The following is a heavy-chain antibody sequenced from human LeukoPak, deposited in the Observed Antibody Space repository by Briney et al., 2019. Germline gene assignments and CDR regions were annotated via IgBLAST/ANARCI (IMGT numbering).Heavy chain of an antibody. Sequence: PGGSLRLSCVASGFPFSSYWMTWVRQAPGKGLEWVAVISYDGSNKYYADSVKGRFTISRDNSKNTLYLQMNSLRAEDTAVYYCARDWGEGSGWGFFDYWGQGTLVTVSS. J-gene: IGHJ4*02. CDR3: ARDWGEGSGWGFFDY. D-gene: IGHD6-19*01. CDR2: ISYDGSNK. V-gene: IGHV3-30-3*01. CDR1: GFPFSSYW.